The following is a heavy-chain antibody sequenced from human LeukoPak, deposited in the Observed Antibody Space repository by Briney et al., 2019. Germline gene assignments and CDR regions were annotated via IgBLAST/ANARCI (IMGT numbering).Heavy chain of an antibody. D-gene: IGHD1-1*01. CDR1: GGSMSSYY. CDR3: ATLPRGTQPPDYFHH. V-gene: IGHV4-59*08. J-gene: IGHJ1*01. Sequence: PSETLSLTCTVSGGSMSSYYWSWIRPPPGKGVECIGSIYYTGRTHYNPSLKSRVTISIDTSKNQFSLKLSSVTAADTAVYYCATLPRGTQPPDYFHHWGQGTLVTVSS. CDR2: IYYTGRT.